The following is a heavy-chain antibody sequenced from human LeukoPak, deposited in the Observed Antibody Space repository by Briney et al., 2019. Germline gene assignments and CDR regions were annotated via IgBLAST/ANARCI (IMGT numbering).Heavy chain of an antibody. V-gene: IGHV3-33*06. CDR2: IWYDGNNK. D-gene: IGHD5-18*01. CDR3: AKDWGYTTMVSYYFDY. CDR1: GFTFSGYG. Sequence: GRSLRLSCAASGFTFSGYGMHWVRQAPDKGLEWVAVIWYDGNNKYYADSVKGRFTISRDNSKNTLYLQMSSLRAEDTAVYYCAKDWGYTTMVSYYFDYWGQGALVTVSS. J-gene: IGHJ4*02.